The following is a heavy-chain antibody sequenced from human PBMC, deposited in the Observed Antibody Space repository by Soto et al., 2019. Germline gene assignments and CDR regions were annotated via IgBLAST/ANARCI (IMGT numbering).Heavy chain of an antibody. CDR2: ISGSSDNI. V-gene: IGHV3-23*01. D-gene: IGHD1-7*01. CDR3: AKRSTGGTFYFDF. Sequence: GGSLRLSCASSGFTFSSNSMTWVRQAPGKGLEWVSSISGSSDNILYGDSVKGRFTISRDNSKNTLYLQTDSLRAEDTAVYYCAKRSTGGTFYFDFWGQGALVTVS. J-gene: IGHJ4*02. CDR1: GFTFSSNS.